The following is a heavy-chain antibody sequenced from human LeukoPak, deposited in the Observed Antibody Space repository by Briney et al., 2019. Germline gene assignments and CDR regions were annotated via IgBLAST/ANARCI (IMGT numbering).Heavy chain of an antibody. CDR3: AKDTRKPGYSSSWFDY. CDR1: GFTFSSYE. Sequence: GGSLRLSCAASGFTFSSYEMNWVRQAPGKGLEWVSYISSSGSTRFYADSVKGRFTISRDNAKNSLYLQMNSLRAEDTAVYYWAKDTRKPGYSSSWFDYWGQGTLVTVSS. V-gene: IGHV3-48*03. J-gene: IGHJ5*01. CDR2: ISSSGSTR. D-gene: IGHD6-13*01.